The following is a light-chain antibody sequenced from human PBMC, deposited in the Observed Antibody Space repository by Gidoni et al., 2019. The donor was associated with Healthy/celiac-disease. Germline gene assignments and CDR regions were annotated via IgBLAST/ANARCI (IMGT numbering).Light chain of an antibody. CDR3: QSADSSGTYV. CDR2: KDS. CDR1: ALPKQY. Sequence: SYELTQPPSVSVSHGQTARITCSGDALPKQYAYWYQQKPGQAPVLVIYKDSERPSGIPERFSGSSSGKTVTLTISGVQAEDEADYYCQSADSSGTYVFGGGTKLTVL. V-gene: IGLV3-25*02. J-gene: IGLJ2*01.